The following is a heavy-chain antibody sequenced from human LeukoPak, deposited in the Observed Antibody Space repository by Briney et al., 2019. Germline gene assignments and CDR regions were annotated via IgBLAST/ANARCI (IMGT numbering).Heavy chain of an antibody. Sequence: GGSLRLSCAASGFSFSNFWMHWVRQAPGMGLVWVSQINPDGTAALYADSVKGRFTISRDNAKSTLYLQMNTLRADDTAVYYCAKGSNFAFDNWGQGLLVTVSS. V-gene: IGHV3-74*01. CDR3: AKGSNFAFDN. CDR1: GFSFSNFW. CDR2: INPDGTAA. J-gene: IGHJ4*02. D-gene: IGHD1-1*01.